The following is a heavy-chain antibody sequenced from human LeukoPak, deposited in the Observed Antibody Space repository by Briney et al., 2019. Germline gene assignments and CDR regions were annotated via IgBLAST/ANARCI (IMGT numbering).Heavy chain of an antibody. CDR3: ARDTSEYGSGSYYKRYFDY. CDR2: INPILGIA. V-gene: IGHV1-69*04. D-gene: IGHD3-10*01. Sequence: GSSVKVSCKASGGTFSSYAISWVRQAPGQGLEWMGRINPILGIANYAQKFQGRVTITADKSASTAYMELSSLRSEDTAVYYCARDTSEYGSGSYYKRYFDYWGQGTLVTVSS. CDR1: GGTFSSYA. J-gene: IGHJ4*02.